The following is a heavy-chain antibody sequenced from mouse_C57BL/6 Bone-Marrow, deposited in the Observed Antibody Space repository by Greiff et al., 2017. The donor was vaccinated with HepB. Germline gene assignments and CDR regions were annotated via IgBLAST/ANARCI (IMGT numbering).Heavy chain of an antibody. J-gene: IGHJ2*01. Sequence: VQLQQSGAELVKPGASVKMSCKASGYTFTSYWITWVKQRPGQGLEWIGDIYPGSGSTNYNEKFKSKATLTVDTSSSTAYMQLSSLTSEDSAVYYCAREGDYSNYEYWGQGTTLTVSS. CDR3: AREGDYSNYEY. CDR1: GYTFTSYW. V-gene: IGHV1-55*01. CDR2: IYPGSGST. D-gene: IGHD2-5*01.